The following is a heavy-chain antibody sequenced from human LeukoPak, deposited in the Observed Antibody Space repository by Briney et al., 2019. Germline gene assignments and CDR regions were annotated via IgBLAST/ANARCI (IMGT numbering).Heavy chain of an antibody. Sequence: GGSLRLSCAASGLTFSSYPMTWVRQAQGKGLEWVSAISGGGGSTHYADSVKGRFTISRDNSKNTLYLQMNSLRAEDTAVYFCAKGAYFSGSYGFAFDYWGQGTLVTVSS. D-gene: IGHD3-10*01. CDR1: GLTFSSYP. V-gene: IGHV3-23*01. CDR3: AKGAYFSGSYGFAFDY. J-gene: IGHJ4*02. CDR2: ISGGGGST.